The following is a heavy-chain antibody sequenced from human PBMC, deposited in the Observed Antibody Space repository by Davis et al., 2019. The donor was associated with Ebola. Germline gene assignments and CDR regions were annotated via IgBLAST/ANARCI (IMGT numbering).Heavy chain of an antibody. D-gene: IGHD2-21*01. J-gene: IGHJ6*02. CDR2: IYYSGST. CDR3: ARDYSTGYYYYGMDV. CDR1: GGSISSYY. Sequence: PGGSLRLSCTVSGGSISSYYWGWIRQPPGKGLEWIGSIYYSGSTYYNPSLKSRVTISVDTSKNQFSLKLSSVTAADTAVYYCARDYSTGYYYYGMDVWGQGTTVTVSS. V-gene: IGHV4-39*07.